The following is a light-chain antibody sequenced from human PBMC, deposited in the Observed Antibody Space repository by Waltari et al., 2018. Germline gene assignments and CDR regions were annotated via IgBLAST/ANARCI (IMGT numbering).Light chain of an antibody. CDR1: SSDVGSYTS. CDR3: SSKGGSNNLV. CDR2: EVS. Sequence: QSALTQPPSASGSPGQSVTISCTGTSSDVGSYTSVSWFQQHPGKAPKLIIYEVSKRPSGVPDRFSGSKSGNTASQTVSGLQAEDEADYYCSSKGGSNNLVFGGGTKLTVL. V-gene: IGLV2-8*01. J-gene: IGLJ3*02.